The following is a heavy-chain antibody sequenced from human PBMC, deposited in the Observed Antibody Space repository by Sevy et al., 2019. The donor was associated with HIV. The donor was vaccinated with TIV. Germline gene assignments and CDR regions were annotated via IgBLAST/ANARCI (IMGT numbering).Heavy chain of an antibody. D-gene: IGHD3-22*01. CDR3: AGALYDSSGSFDALDI. CDR2: IFRGGDGT. V-gene: IGHV3-23*05. J-gene: IGHJ3*02. CDR1: GFTFSNYA. Sequence: GGSLRLSCVASGFTFSNYAMNWVRQAPGKGLEWVSTIFRGGDGTYYSDSVKGRFTISRDNSKDTVYLQLSSLRADDTALYYCAGALYDSSGSFDALDIWGQGTMVTVSS.